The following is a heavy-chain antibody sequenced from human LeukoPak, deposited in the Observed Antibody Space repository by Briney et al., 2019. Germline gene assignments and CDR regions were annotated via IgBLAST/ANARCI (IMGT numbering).Heavy chain of an antibody. CDR2: ISDDGSNK. CDR1: GFTFSSYA. J-gene: IGHJ4*02. CDR3: ARAFSTTAFDY. V-gene: IGHV3-30*04. D-gene: IGHD4-17*01. Sequence: GGSLRLSCAASGFTFSSYAMNWVRQASGKGLEWVAVISDDGSNKYYAESVKGQFTISRDNSKNTLYLQMNSLRAEDTAVYYCARAFSTTAFDYWGQGTLVTVSS.